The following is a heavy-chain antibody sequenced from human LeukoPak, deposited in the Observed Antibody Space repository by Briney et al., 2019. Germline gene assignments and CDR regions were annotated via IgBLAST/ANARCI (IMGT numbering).Heavy chain of an antibody. J-gene: IGHJ4*02. D-gene: IGHD1-1*01. CDR3: TTGTGTTDY. CDR2: TRSKSDGGTA. CDR1: GFTFSKAW. V-gene: IGHV3-15*01. Sequence: GESLRLSCAASGFTFSKAWMTWVRQAPGKGLQWVGRTRSKSDGGTADYAAPVKGRFTISRDDLKNTLYLQMISLRTEDTAVYYCTTGTGTTDYWGQGTLVTVSS.